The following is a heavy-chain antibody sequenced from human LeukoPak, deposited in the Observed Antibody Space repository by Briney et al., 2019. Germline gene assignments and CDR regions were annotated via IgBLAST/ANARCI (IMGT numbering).Heavy chain of an antibody. CDR1: GYTLTELS. CDR3: ATDQSNYRDAFDI. J-gene: IGHJ3*02. V-gene: IGHV1-24*01. Sequence: ASVKVSCKISGYTLTELSMHWVRQAPGKGLEWMGSFDPEDGERIYAQKFQGRATMTEDTSTDTAYMELSSLRSEDTAAYYCATDQSNYRDAFDIWGQGTMLTVSS. CDR2: FDPEDGER. D-gene: IGHD1-7*01.